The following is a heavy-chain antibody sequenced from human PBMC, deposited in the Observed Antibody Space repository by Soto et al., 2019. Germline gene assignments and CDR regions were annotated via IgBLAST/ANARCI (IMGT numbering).Heavy chain of an antibody. CDR2: ISSSGSTI. V-gene: IGHV3-11*01. J-gene: IGHJ4*02. CDR1: GFTFSDYY. D-gene: IGHD1-26*01. CDR3: ARNTYSGPSCFDY. Sequence: GGSLRLSCAASGFTFSDYYMSWIRQAPGKGLEWVSYISSSGSTIYYADSVKGRFTISRDNAKNSLYLQMNSLRAEDTAVYYCARNTYSGPSCFDYWGQGTLVTVSS.